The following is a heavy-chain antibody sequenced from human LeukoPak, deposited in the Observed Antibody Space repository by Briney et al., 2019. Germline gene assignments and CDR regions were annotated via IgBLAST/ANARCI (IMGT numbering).Heavy chain of an antibody. CDR1: GFTFSSYS. V-gene: IGHV3-23*01. Sequence: GGSLRLSCAASGFTFSSYSMNWVRQAPGKGLEWVSAISGSGGSTYYADSVKGRFTISRDNSKNTLYLQMNSLRAEDTAVYYCAKEGRIAVAGNYYYYYMDVWGKGTTVTVSS. D-gene: IGHD6-19*01. CDR2: ISGSGGST. CDR3: AKEGRIAVAGNYYYYYMDV. J-gene: IGHJ6*03.